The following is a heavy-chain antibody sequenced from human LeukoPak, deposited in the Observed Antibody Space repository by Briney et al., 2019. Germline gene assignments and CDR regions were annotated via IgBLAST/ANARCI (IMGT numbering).Heavy chain of an antibody. D-gene: IGHD6-19*01. CDR1: GGSISDFY. CDR2: IYHSGST. Sequence: PSETLSLTCSVSGGSISDFYWSWIRQSPGKGLQYIGYIYHSGSTNYNPSLKSRVTISLDTSRNTFSLKMTSVSAADTAVYYCARRVGWPTTTYYYMDVWGTGTTVTISS. CDR3: ARRVGWPTTTYYYMDV. J-gene: IGHJ6*03. V-gene: IGHV4-59*01.